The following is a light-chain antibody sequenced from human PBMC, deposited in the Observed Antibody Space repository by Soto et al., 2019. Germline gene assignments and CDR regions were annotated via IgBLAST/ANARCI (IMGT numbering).Light chain of an antibody. V-gene: IGLV1-44*01. CDR2: NDN. CDR3: AAWDDSLNGVV. CDR1: SSNIGSNT. J-gene: IGLJ2*01. Sequence: QSVLTQPPSASGTPGKRVTISCSGTSSNIGSNTVSWYQQLPGTAPKLLISNDNQRPSGVPDRFSGSKSGTSASLAISGLQPEDEADYYCAAWDDSLNGVVFGGGTKLTVL.